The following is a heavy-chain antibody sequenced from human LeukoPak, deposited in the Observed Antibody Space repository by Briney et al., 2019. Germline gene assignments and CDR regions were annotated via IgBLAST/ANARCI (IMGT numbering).Heavy chain of an antibody. D-gene: IGHD1-26*01. CDR3: AKDLDSGSQLSFTDYYYYYGMDV. CDR1: GLTFSSYG. CDR2: ISYDGSNK. Sequence: GRSLRLSCAASGLTFSSYGMHWVRQAPGKGLEWVAVISYDGSNKYYADSVKGRFTISRDNSKNTLYLQMNSLRAEDTAVYYCAKDLDSGSQLSFTDYYYYYGMDVWGQGTTVTVSS. J-gene: IGHJ6*02. V-gene: IGHV3-30*18.